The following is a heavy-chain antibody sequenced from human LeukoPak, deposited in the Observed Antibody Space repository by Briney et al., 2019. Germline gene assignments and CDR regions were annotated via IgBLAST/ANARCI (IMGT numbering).Heavy chain of an antibody. CDR2: IYYSGST. CDR1: GGSISSYY. Sequence: SETLSLTCTVSGGSISSYYWSWIRQPPGKGLEWIGYIYYSGSTNYNPSLKSRVTISVDTSKNQFSLKLSSVTAADTAVYYCAREGLTMAYFDYWGQGTLVTVSS. CDR3: AREGLTMAYFDY. D-gene: IGHD3-3*01. J-gene: IGHJ4*02. V-gene: IGHV4-59*01.